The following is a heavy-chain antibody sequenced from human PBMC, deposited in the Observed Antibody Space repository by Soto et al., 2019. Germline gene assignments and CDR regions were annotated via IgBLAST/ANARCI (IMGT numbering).Heavy chain of an antibody. V-gene: IGHV1-2*02. D-gene: IGHD3-22*01. Sequence: GASVKVSSEASGYTFTIYYMHWVRQAPGQGLEWMGWINPNSGGTNYAQKFQGRVTMTRDTSISIAYMEMSRLRSDDTAVYYCAIGYDRSVYYYFDYWPQGTLVTFSS. CDR2: INPNSGGT. CDR3: AIGYDRSVYYYFDY. CDR1: GYTFTIYY. J-gene: IGHJ4*02.